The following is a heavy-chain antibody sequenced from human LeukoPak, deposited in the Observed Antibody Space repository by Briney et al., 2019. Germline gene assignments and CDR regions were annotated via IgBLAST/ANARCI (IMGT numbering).Heavy chain of an antibody. V-gene: IGHV3-11*04. Sequence: GGSLRLSCAASGFTFSDYYMSWIRQAPGKGLEWVSYISSSGNTKYYADSVKGRFTISRDNAKNSLYLQMNSLRAEDTAVYYCAKDHSILWFGDHYFDYWGQGTLVTVSS. CDR3: AKDHSILWFGDHYFDY. CDR1: GFTFSDYY. J-gene: IGHJ4*02. CDR2: ISSSGNTK. D-gene: IGHD3-10*01.